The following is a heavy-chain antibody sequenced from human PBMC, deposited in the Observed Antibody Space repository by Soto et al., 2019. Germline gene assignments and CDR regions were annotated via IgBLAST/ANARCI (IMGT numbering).Heavy chain of an antibody. CDR2: ISLSGNT. CDR1: GGSITNTDW. J-gene: IGHJ4*01. Sequence: SETLSLTCAVSGGSITNTDWWTWVRQPPGMGLEWVGDISLSGNTNYNPSLEGRAAISLDKSRNQFSLILNSVTAADTAVYYCARDAGGPYDHWGPGILVTVSS. CDR3: ARDAGGPYDH. V-gene: IGHV4-4*02. D-gene: IGHD2-15*01.